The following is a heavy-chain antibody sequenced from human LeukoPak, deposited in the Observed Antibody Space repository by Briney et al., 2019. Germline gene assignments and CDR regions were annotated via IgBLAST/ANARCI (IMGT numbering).Heavy chain of an antibody. J-gene: IGHJ4*02. V-gene: IGHV3-21*04. CDR3: AHHSPFDY. CDR1: GFTFSSYT. Sequence: GGSLRLSCAASGFTFSSYTMSWVRQAPGKGLEWVSAISGSGSTIYYADSVKGRFTISRDNAKNSLYLQMNSLRAEDTAVYYCAHHSPFDYWGQGTLVTVSS. D-gene: IGHD6-13*01. CDR2: ISGSGSTI.